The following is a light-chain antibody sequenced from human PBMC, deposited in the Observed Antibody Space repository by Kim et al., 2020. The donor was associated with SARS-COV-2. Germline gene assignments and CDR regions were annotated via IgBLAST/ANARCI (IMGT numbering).Light chain of an antibody. Sequence: IPSSCPATSSVVGAYDYVSCYPQHPGEAPKVMLYDLSNRPSGVSDRFSGSKSGNTSSLTISGLHAEVEADYYCSSYTSSSLYVFGTGTKVTVL. J-gene: IGLJ1*01. CDR3: SSYTSSSLYV. V-gene: IGLV2-14*03. CDR1: SSVVGAYDY. CDR2: DLS.